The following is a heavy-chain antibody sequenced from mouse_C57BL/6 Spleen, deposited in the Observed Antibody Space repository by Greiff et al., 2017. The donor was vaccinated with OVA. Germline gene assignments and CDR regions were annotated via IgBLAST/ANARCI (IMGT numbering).Heavy chain of an antibody. Sequence: VQLQQSGAELVRPGASVTLSCKASGYTFTDYEMHWVKQTPVHGLEWIGAIDPETGGTAYNQKFKGKAILTADKSSSTAYMELRSLTSEDSAVYYGTRAITTEGVGFDYWGQGTTLTVSS. V-gene: IGHV1-15*01. CDR1: GYTFTDYE. D-gene: IGHD1-1*01. CDR3: TRAITTEGVGFDY. J-gene: IGHJ2*01. CDR2: IDPETGGT.